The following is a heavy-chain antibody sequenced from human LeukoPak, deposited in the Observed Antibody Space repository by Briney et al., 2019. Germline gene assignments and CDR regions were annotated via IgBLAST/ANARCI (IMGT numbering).Heavy chain of an antibody. V-gene: IGHV3-23*01. CDR2: ISGSGGST. CDR3: ARAPADSGYDFPFDY. CDR1: GFTFSSYG. D-gene: IGHD5-12*01. Sequence: PGGSLRLSCAASGFTFSSYGMSWVRQAPGKGLEWVSAISGSGGSTYYADSVKGRFTISRDNSKNTLYLQMNSLRAEDTAVYYRARAPADSGYDFPFDYWGQGTLVTVSS. J-gene: IGHJ4*02.